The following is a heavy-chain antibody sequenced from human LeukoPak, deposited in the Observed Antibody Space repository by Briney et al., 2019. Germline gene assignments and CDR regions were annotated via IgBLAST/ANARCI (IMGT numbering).Heavy chain of an antibody. CDR3: ASLSYYDSSGSDDY. Sequence: GGSLRLSCAASGFTFSSYSMNWVRQAPGKGLEWVSSISCSSSYIYYADSVKGRFTISRDNAKNSLYLQMNSLRAEDTAVYYCASLSYYDSSGSDDYWGQGTLVTVSS. CDR1: GFTFSSYS. CDR2: ISCSSSYI. J-gene: IGHJ4*02. V-gene: IGHV3-21*01. D-gene: IGHD3-22*01.